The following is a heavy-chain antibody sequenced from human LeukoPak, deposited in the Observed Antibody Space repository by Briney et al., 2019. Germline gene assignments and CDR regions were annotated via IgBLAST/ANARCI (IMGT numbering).Heavy chain of an antibody. V-gene: IGHV4-59*01. CDR1: GGSISGYY. CDR2: IYYSGST. D-gene: IGHD2-2*01. CDR3: ARGIYCTSSSCYYYFDY. J-gene: IGHJ4*02. Sequence: SETLSLTCTVSGGSISGYYWSWIRQPPGKGQEWIGHIYYSGSTNYNPSLKSRVTISVDTSKNQFSLKLSSVTAADTAVYYCARGIYCTSSSCYYYFDYWGQGTLVTVSS.